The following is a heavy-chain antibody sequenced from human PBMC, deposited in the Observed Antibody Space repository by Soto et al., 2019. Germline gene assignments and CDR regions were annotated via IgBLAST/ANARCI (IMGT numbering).Heavy chain of an antibody. D-gene: IGHD3-22*01. CDR1: GFTFSSYS. V-gene: IGHV3-48*02. CDR2: ISSSSSTI. CDR3: ARDKSPMYYYDSSGYYFDY. Sequence: GGSLRLSCAASGFTFSSYSMNWVRQAPGKGLEWVSYISSSSSTIYYADSVKGRFTISRDNAKNSLYLQMNSLRDEDTAVYYCARDKSPMYYYDSSGYYFDYWGQGTLVTVSS. J-gene: IGHJ4*02.